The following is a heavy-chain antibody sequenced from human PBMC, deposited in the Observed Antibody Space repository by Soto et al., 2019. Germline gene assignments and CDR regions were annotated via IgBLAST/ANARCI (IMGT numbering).Heavy chain of an antibody. CDR2: ISAHNGNT. CDR1: GYAFTTYG. V-gene: IGHV1-18*01. CDR3: VRGRYGDY. Sequence: QVHLVQSGAEVKKPGASVKVSCKGSGYAFTTYGITWVRQAPGQGLEWMGWISAHNGNTNYAQKLQGRVTVTRDTSPSTAHMELRRLRSDDTAVYYCVRGRYGDYWGQGALVTVSS. J-gene: IGHJ4*02. D-gene: IGHD1-1*01.